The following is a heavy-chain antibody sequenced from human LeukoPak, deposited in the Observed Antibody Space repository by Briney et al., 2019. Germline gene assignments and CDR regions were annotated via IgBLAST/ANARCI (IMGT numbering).Heavy chain of an antibody. Sequence: CRSLRLSCAASWFALRDSAMHWVRQAPGKGLEWVSSISWNNGNIDYADSVKGRFTISRDNANSSLSLQINLKLSSVTAVDYCAKESGMAAMKRYFDYWGQGTLVTVSS. CDR2: ISWNNGNI. D-gene: IGHD5-24*01. CDR1: WFALRDSA. J-gene: IGHJ4*02. V-gene: IGHV3-9*01. CDR3: AKESGMAAMKRYFDY.